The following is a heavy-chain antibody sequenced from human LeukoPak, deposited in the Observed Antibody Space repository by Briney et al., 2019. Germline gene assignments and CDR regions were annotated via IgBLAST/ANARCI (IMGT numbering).Heavy chain of an antibody. V-gene: IGHV4-31*03. Sequence: SQTLSLTCTVSGDSINSRGYYWSWIRQHPGKGLESIGYIYFSGSAYYNPSLKSRVSISVDTSKNQFSLKLSAVTAADRAMYYCARNSDTSGYYFDYWGQGTLVTVSS. CDR1: GDSINSRGYY. J-gene: IGHJ4*02. CDR3: ARNSDTSGYYFDY. D-gene: IGHD3-22*01. CDR2: IYFSGSA.